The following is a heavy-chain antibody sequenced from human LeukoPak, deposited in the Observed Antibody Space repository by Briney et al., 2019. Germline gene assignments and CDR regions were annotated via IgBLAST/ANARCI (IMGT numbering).Heavy chain of an antibody. CDR3: ITSLAAAGSGSLDAFDI. V-gene: IGHV4-38-2*01. J-gene: IGHJ3*02. CDR2: VYHSGCT. Sequence: SETLSLTCAVSGYSISSGYYWGWMRQPPGQGLAWIGVVYHSGCTYYNPSLKSRVTISVDTSKNQFSLKLSSVTAADTAVYYCITSLAAAGSGSLDAFDIWGQGTMVTVSS. CDR1: GYSISSGYY. D-gene: IGHD6-13*01.